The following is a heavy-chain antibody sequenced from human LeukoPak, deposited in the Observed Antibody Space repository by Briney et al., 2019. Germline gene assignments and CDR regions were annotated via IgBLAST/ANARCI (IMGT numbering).Heavy chain of an antibody. CDR2: IYTSGST. CDR3: ARVGNYYDSSGYYDDAFDI. Sequence: PSETLSLTCTVSGGSISSYYWSWIRQPAGKGLEWIGRIYTSGSTNYNPSLKSRVTMSVDTSKNQFSLKLGSVTAADTAVYYCARVGNYYDSSGYYDDAFDIWGQGTMVTVSS. J-gene: IGHJ3*02. V-gene: IGHV4-4*07. CDR1: GGSISSYY. D-gene: IGHD3-22*01.